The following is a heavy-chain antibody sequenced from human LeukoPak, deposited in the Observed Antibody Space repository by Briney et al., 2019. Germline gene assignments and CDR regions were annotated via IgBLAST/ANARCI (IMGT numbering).Heavy chain of an antibody. D-gene: IGHD3-22*01. CDR1: GYTFTSYD. CDR3: ARGGKVIVDLDY. Sequence: ASVKVSCKASGYTFTSYDINWVRQATGQRPEWMGWMSPNSGNTGHAQKFQGRVTMTRDTSISTAYMELSSLRSEDTAVYYCARGGKVIVDLDYWGQGTLVTVSS. J-gene: IGHJ4*02. CDR2: MSPNSGNT. V-gene: IGHV1-8*01.